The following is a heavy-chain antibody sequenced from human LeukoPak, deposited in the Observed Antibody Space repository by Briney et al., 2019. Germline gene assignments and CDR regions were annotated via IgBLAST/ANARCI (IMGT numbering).Heavy chain of an antibody. V-gene: IGHV3-74*01. J-gene: IGHJ6*02. CDR2: INRDGSST. Sequence: GGSLRLSCAASGFTFDDYDMHWVRQAPGKGLVWVSRINRDGSSTNYADSVKGRFTISRDNAKNTLYLQMNSLRAEDTAVYYCARDLVSPPSHYGMDVWGQGTTVTVSS. CDR1: GFTFDDYD. CDR3: ARDLVSPPSHYGMDV.